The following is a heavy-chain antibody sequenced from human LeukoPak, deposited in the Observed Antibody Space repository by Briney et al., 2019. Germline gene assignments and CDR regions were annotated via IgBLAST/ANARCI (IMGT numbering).Heavy chain of an antibody. CDR3: ARDRSIVGAPLSSDEFDY. V-gene: IGHV1-18*01. D-gene: IGHD1-26*01. Sequence: ASVKVSCKASGYTLTSYGISWVRQAPGQGLEWMGWISAYNGNTNYAQKLQGRVTMTTDTSTSTAYMELRSLRSDDTAVYYCARDRSIVGAPLSSDEFDYWGQGTLVTVSS. CDR1: GYTLTSYG. CDR2: ISAYNGNT. J-gene: IGHJ4*02.